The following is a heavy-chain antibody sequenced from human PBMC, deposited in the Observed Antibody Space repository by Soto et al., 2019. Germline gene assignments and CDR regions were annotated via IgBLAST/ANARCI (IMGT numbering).Heavy chain of an antibody. J-gene: IGHJ3*02. Sequence: QVQLQESGPGLVKPSETLSLTCTVSGGSISSYYWRWIRQPPGKGLEWIGYIYYSGSTNYNPSLKSRVTISVDTSKNQFSLKLSSVTAADTAVYYCARVWGGAVDIWGQGTKVTVSS. CDR1: GGSISSYY. V-gene: IGHV4-59*01. CDR2: IYYSGST. CDR3: ARVWGGAVDI. D-gene: IGHD3-10*01.